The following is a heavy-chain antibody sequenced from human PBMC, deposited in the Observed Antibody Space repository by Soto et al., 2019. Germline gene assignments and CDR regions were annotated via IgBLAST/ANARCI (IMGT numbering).Heavy chain of an antibody. D-gene: IGHD1-7*01. Sequence: GSLILSCAPSGLTFSHYAMSWVRQAPGGGLEWVSSMSGSSSTTYYADSVRGRFTISRDRSKNTLYLQMSSLRAEDTALYYCAKNQERELPRVIDFWGQGTLVTVSS. CDR1: GLTFSHYA. V-gene: IGHV3-23*01. J-gene: IGHJ4*02. CDR3: AKNQERELPRVIDF. CDR2: MSGSSSTT.